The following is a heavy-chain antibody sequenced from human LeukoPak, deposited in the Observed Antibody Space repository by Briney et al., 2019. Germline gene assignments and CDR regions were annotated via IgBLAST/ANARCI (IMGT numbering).Heavy chain of an antibody. V-gene: IGHV3-30*18. CDR1: GFTFSSYG. D-gene: IGHD1-26*01. CDR3: AKDITAALGSH. CDR2: ISYDGSNK. J-gene: IGHJ4*02. Sequence: GGSLGLSCAASGFTFSSYGMHWVRQAPGKGLEWVAVISYDGSNKYYADSVKGRFTISRDNPKNTLYLQMNSLRAEDTAVYYCAKDITAALGSHWGQGTLVTVSS.